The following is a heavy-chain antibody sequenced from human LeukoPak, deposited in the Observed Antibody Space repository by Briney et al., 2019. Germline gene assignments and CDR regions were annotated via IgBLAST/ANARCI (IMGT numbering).Heavy chain of an antibody. D-gene: IGHD3-22*01. Sequence: SETLSLTCTVSGGSISSGGYYWSWIHQHPGKGLEWIGYIYYSGSTYYNPSLKSRVTISVDTSKNQFSLKLSSVTAADTAVYYCARGFGSSGYYYKYYFDYWGQGTLVTVSS. CDR1: GGSISSGGYY. V-gene: IGHV4-31*03. J-gene: IGHJ4*02. CDR2: IYYSGST. CDR3: ARGFGSSGYYYKYYFDY.